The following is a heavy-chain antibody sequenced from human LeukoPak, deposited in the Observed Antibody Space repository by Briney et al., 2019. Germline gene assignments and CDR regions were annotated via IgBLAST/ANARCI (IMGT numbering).Heavy chain of an antibody. Sequence: GGSLRLSCAASGFTFSDYYMSWIRQAPGKGLEWVSYISKDGNTRNDADSVKGRFTISRDNAKNSLLLQMNSLRAEDTAVYYCARVMRSGSPFDYWGQGTLVTVSS. CDR2: ISKDGNTR. D-gene: IGHD1-26*01. CDR1: GFTFSDYY. V-gene: IGHV3-11*01. J-gene: IGHJ4*02. CDR3: ARVMRSGSPFDY.